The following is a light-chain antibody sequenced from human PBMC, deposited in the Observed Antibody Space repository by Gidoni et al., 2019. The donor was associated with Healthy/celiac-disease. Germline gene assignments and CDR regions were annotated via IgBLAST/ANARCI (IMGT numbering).Light chain of an antibody. V-gene: IGKV1-5*03. CDR1: QSISSW. CDR2: KAS. J-gene: IGKJ2*01. CDR3: QQYNSYSYT. Sequence: DIHMTQSPSTLSASVGDRVTITCRASQSISSWLAWYQQKPGKAPKLLIYKASSLESGVPSRFSGSGSGTEFTLTISSLQTDDFATYYCQQYNSYSYTFGQGTKLEIK.